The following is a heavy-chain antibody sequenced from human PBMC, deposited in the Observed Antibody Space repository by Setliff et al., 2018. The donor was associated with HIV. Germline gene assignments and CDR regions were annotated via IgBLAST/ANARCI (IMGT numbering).Heavy chain of an antibody. V-gene: IGHV3-74*03. CDR2: INSDGSTV. J-gene: IGHJ5*01. CDR1: GFSFSYYW. D-gene: IGHD6-13*01. Sequence: LGGSLRLSCAASGFSFSYYWMHWVRQAPGKGLEWVARINSDGSTVEHAGAVKGRLTISRDNARNTLYLEMNSLRVEDAAMYYCVRVAGFSSSWFAYWGQGTLVTVSS. CDR3: VRVAGFSSSWFAY.